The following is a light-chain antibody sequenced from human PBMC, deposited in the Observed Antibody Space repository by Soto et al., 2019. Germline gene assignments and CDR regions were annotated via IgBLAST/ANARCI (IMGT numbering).Light chain of an antibody. CDR1: QSISSNS. CDR2: GAS. CDR3: QQDAGSPIT. Sequence: EIVLTQSPGTLSLSSGEGVTLSCRASQSISSNSLAWYQQKPGQAPRLLIHGASSRATGIPDRFSGSGSGTDFTLTISRLEPDDFAVYYCQQDAGSPITFGQGTRLEIK. J-gene: IGKJ5*01. V-gene: IGKV3-20*01.